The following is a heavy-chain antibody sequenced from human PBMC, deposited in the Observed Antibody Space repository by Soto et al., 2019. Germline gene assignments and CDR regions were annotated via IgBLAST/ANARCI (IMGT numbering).Heavy chain of an antibody. J-gene: IGHJ6*02. CDR3: AFTVTTSAMDV. CDR2: IKQDGSEK. V-gene: IGHV3-7*03. D-gene: IGHD4-17*01. Sequence: GGSLRLSCGASGFTFISHWMTWVRQAPGKGLEWVANIKQDGSEKYYVDSVKGRFTISRDNAGNSLYLQMNGLRAEDTAVYYCAFTVTTSAMDVWGRGTTVTVSS. CDR1: GFTFISHW.